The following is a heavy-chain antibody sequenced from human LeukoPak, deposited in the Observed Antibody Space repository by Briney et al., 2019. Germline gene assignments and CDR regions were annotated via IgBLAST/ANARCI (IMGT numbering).Heavy chain of an antibody. J-gene: IGHJ3*02. Sequence: SETLSLTCTVSGGSISSYYWSWIRQPPGKGLEWIGYIYYSGSTNYNPSLKSRVTISVDTSKNQFSLKLSSVTAADTAVYYCARRSVVVTALRAFDIWGQGTMVTVSS. V-gene: IGHV4-59*08. CDR3: ARRSVVVTALRAFDI. D-gene: IGHD2-21*02. CDR2: IYYSGST. CDR1: GGSISSYY.